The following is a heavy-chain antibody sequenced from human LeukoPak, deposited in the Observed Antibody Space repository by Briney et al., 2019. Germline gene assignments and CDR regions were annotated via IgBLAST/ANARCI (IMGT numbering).Heavy chain of an antibody. J-gene: IGHJ5*02. CDR1: GFTFSSYA. CDR2: ISGSGGST. CDR3: AKDGQWLVPVWFDP. Sequence: SGGCLRLSCAASGFTFSSYAMSSDRQATGKGREWVSAISGSGGSTYYADSVKGRFTISRDNSKDTLYLQMNSLRAEDTDVYDCAKDGQWLVPVWFDPWGQGTLVTVSS. V-gene: IGHV3-23*01. D-gene: IGHD6-19*01.